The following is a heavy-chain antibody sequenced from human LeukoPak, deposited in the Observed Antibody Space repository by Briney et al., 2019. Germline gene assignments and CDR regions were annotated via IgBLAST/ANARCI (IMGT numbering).Heavy chain of an antibody. CDR2: INPKNAAT. Sequence: ASVKVSCKASGYTFTGHYIHWVRQAPGQGLEGRGWINPKNAATNYAQKFQGRVTMTRDTSTGTVYMELNTLRYDDTAVYYCARTLYIAAAPGGFDYWGQGTLVTVSS. CDR3: ARTLYIAAAPGGFDY. D-gene: IGHD6-13*01. J-gene: IGHJ4*02. CDR1: GYTFTGHY. V-gene: IGHV1-2*02.